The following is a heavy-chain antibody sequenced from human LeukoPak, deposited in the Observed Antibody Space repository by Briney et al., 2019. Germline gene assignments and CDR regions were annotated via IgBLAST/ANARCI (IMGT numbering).Heavy chain of an antibody. V-gene: IGHV3-21*06. CDR2: MSSGSRYI. CDR3: ARDRPTGASRVFVVQ. J-gene: IGHJ4*02. CDR1: GFSFRTYA. Sequence: GGSLRLSCTASGFSFRTYAMTWVRQAPGKGLEWISSMSSGSRYIYYADSVRGRFTISRDNTKNSLYLLMNNLRAEDTAIYYFARDRPTGASRVFVVQWGQGTPVTVSS. D-gene: IGHD2-15*01.